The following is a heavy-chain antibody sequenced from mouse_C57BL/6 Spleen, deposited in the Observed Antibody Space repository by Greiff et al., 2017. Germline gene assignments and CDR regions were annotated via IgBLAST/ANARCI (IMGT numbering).Heavy chain of an antibody. CDR1: GYTFTSYW. CDR3: ARGKYDYDVYYFDY. J-gene: IGHJ2*01. Sequence: VQLQQPGTELVKPGASVKLSCKASGYTFTSYWMHWVKQRPGQGLEWIGNINPSNGGTNYNEKFKSKATLTVDKSSSTAYMQLSSLTSEDSAVYYGARGKYDYDVYYFDYWGQGTTLTVSS. D-gene: IGHD2-4*01. CDR2: INPSNGGT. V-gene: IGHV1-53*01.